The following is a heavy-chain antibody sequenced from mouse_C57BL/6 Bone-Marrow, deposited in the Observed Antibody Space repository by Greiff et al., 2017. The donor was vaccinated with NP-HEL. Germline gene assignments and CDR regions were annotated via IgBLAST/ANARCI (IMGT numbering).Heavy chain of an antibody. V-gene: IGHV5-4*03. CDR1: GFTFSSYA. CDR3: ARVFFRYFDV. Sequence: EVKVEESGGGLVKPGGSLKLSCAASGFTFSSYAMSWVRQTPEKRLEWVATISDGGSYTYYPDNVKGRFTISRDNAKNNLYLQMSHLKSEDTAMYYCARVFFRYFDVWGTGTTVTVSS. CDR2: ISDGGSYT. J-gene: IGHJ1*03.